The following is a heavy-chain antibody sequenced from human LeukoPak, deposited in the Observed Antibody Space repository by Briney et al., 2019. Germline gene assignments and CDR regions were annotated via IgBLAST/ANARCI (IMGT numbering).Heavy chain of an antibody. CDR1: GGSISSYY. D-gene: IGHD3-10*01. J-gene: IGHJ4*02. V-gene: IGHV4-4*07. CDR3: ASEHYYGSGSYYSY. CDR2: IDTSGST. Sequence: SETLSLTCTVSGGSISSYYWSWIRQPAGKGLEWIGRIDTSGSTNYNPSLKSRVTMSVDTSKNQFSLKLSSVTAADTAVYYCASEHYYGSGSYYSYWGQGTLVTVSS.